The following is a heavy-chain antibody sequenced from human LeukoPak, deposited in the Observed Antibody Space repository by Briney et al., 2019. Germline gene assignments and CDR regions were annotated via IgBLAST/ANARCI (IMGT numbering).Heavy chain of an antibody. CDR2: ISAYNGNT. CDR3: ARVVSTAMVTPDFDY. Sequence: ASVKVPCKASGYTFTSYGISWVRQAPGQGLEWMGWISAYNGNTNYAQKLQGRVTMTTDTSTSTAYMELRSLRSDDTAVYYCARVVSTAMVTPDFDYWGQGTLVTVSS. V-gene: IGHV1-18*01. CDR1: GYTFTSYG. D-gene: IGHD5-18*01. J-gene: IGHJ4*02.